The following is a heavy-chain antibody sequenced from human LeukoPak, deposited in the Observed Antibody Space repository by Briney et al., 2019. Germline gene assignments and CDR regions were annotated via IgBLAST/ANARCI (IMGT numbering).Heavy chain of an antibody. CDR3: ARRVTMVRGPATSRWFDP. J-gene: IGHJ5*02. Sequence: SETLSLTCAVYGGSFSGYYWSWIRQPPGKGLEWIGEINHSGSTNYNPSLKSRVTISVDTSKNQFSLKLSAVTAADTAVYYCARRVTMVRGPATSRWFDPWGQGTLVSVS. D-gene: IGHD3-10*01. CDR1: GGSFSGYY. CDR2: INHSGST. V-gene: IGHV4-34*01.